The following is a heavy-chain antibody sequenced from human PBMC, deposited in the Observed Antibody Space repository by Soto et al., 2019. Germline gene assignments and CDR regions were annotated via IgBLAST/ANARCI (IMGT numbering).Heavy chain of an antibody. CDR2: ISGSGGST. D-gene: IGHD5-18*01. V-gene: IGHV3-23*01. Sequence: GGSLRLSCAASGFTFSSYAMSWVRQAPGKGLEWVSAISGSGGSTYYADSVKGRFTISRDNSKNTLYLQMNSLRAEDTAVYYCAKDPGYCYEADTYYMDVWGKGTTVTVSS. CDR1: GFTFSSYA. CDR3: AKDPGYCYEADTYYMDV. J-gene: IGHJ6*03.